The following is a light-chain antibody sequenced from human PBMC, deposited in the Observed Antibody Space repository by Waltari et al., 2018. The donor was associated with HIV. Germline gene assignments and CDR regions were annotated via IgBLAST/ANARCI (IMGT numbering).Light chain of an antibody. J-gene: IGLJ3*02. Sequence: QSALTQPRSVSGSPGQSVTISCTGTRNDVGGYQYVSWYQHHPGKAPKLIIFDVSQRPSGVPDRFSGSKSGNTASLTISGLQAEDEADFYCCSYAGSYTWVFGGGTKVTVL. CDR2: DVS. CDR3: CSYAGSYTWV. V-gene: IGLV2-11*01. CDR1: RNDVGGYQY.